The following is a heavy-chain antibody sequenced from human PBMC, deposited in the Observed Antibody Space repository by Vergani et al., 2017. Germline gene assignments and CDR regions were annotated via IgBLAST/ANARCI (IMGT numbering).Heavy chain of an antibody. V-gene: IGHV3-74*01. CDR3: AQTVDTAMVTWGAFDI. J-gene: IGHJ3*02. D-gene: IGHD5-18*01. CDR1: GFTFSSYW. Sequence: EVQLVESGGGLVQPGGSLRLSCAASGFTFSSYWMHWVRQAPGKGLVWVSRINSDGSSTSYADSVKGRFTISRDNAKNTLYLQMNSLRAEDTAVYYCAQTVDTAMVTWGAFDIWGQGTMVTVSS. CDR2: INSDGSST.